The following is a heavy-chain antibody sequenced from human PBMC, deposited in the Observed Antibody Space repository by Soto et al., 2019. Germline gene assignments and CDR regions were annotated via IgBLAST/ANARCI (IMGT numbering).Heavy chain of an antibody. V-gene: IGHV3-23*01. CDR2: ISGSGGST. CDR1: GFTFSSYA. J-gene: IGHJ4*02. CDR3: AKAYEVAVAGKIDY. Sequence: EVQLLESGGGLVQPGGSLRLSCAASGFTFSSYAMSWVRQAPGKGLEWVSAISGSGGSTYYADSVKGRFTISRDNSKNTLYLQMNCLRAGDTAVYYWAKAYEVAVAGKIDYWCQGTLVTVSS. D-gene: IGHD6-19*01.